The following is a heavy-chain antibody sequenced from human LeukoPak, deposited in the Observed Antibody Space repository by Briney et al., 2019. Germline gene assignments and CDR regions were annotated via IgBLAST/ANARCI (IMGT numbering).Heavy chain of an antibody. D-gene: IGHD1-26*01. CDR1: GFTFGDYA. CDR3: ARDGSSPFSH. Sequence: GGSLRLSCAASGFTFGDYAVSWVRQAPGKGLEWVSSISSSSSYIYYADSVKGRFTISRDNAKNSLYLQMNSLRAEDTAVYYCARDGSSPFSHWGQGTLVTVSS. V-gene: IGHV3-21*01. J-gene: IGHJ4*02. CDR2: ISSSSSYI.